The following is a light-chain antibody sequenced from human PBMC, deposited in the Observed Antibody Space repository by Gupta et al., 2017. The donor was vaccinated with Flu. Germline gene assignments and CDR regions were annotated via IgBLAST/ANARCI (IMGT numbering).Light chain of an antibody. CDR2: QNN. CDR3: QAWDSSSFV. Sequence: SYELTQPLSVSVSPSTTASITCSGDRLGDKYACWYQQKPGQSPVLVISQNNRRPSGIPERFSGSNSGNTATLTISGTQPMDEADYYCQAWDSSSFVFGTGTKVSVL. V-gene: IGLV3-1*01. CDR1: RLGDKY. J-gene: IGLJ1*01.